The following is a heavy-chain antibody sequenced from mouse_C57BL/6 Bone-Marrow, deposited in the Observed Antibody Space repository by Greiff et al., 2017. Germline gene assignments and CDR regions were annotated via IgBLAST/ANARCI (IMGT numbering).Heavy chain of an antibody. CDR2: IDPENGDT. V-gene: IGHV14-4*01. J-gene: IGHJ4*01. D-gene: IGHD1-1*01. CDR3: TTNALYYYDSSFYAMDY. CDR1: GFNIKDDY. Sequence: VQLQQSGAELVRPGASVKLSCTASGFNIKDDYMHWVKQRPEQGLEWIGWIDPENGDTEYASKFQGKATITADPSSTTAYLQLSSLTSEDTAVYYCTTNALYYYDSSFYAMDYWGQGTSVTVSS.